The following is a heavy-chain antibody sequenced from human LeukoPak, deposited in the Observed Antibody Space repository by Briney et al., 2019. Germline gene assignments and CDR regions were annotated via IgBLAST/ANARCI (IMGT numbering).Heavy chain of an antibody. V-gene: IGHV3-53*01. CDR2: IYSGDNA. J-gene: IGHJ4*02. Sequence: GGSLRLSCAASGFSVRSNYVSWVRQAPGKGLEWVSIIYSGDNAYYSDSVKGRFTISRDNSENTLYLQMNSLRAEDTAVYYCARGGPLDDILTGYYIDYWGQGTLVTVSS. CDR3: ARGGPLDDILTGYYIDY. D-gene: IGHD3-9*01. CDR1: GFSVRSNY.